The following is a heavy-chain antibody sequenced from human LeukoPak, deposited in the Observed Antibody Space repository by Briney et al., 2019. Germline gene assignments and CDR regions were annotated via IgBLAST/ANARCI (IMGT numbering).Heavy chain of an antibody. CDR2: INPNSGGT. CDR3: ARDQGHGGNSWDY. J-gene: IGHJ4*02. D-gene: IGHD4-23*01. V-gene: IGHV1-2*02. CDR1: GYTFTVYY. Sequence: GASANVSCKVSGYTFTVYYMHSVRQAPGQGLEWLGWINPNSGGTNYAQNFQGRVTMTRDTSISTAYMELSRLRSDDTAVYYCARDQGHGGNSWDYWGQGTLVTVSS.